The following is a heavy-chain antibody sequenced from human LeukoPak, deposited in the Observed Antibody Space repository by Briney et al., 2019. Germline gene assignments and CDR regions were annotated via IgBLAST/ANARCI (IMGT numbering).Heavy chain of an antibody. Sequence: GGSLRLSCAASGFTFSSYAMHWVRQAPGKGLERVAVISYDGSNKYYADSVKGRFTISRDNFKNTLYLQMNSLRAEDTAVYYCAREDGVPGLIGYWGQGTLVTVSS. J-gene: IGHJ4*02. CDR3: AREDGVPGLIGY. CDR2: ISYDGSNK. V-gene: IGHV3-30-3*01. D-gene: IGHD2-2*01. CDR1: GFTFSSYA.